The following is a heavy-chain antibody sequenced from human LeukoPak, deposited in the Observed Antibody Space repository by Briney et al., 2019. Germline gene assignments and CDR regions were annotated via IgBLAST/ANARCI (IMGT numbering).Heavy chain of an antibody. J-gene: IGHJ4*02. CDR1: GYTFTIYG. Sequence: GASVKVSCKASGYTFTIYGISWVRQAPGQGLEWMGWISAYNGNTNYAQKLQGRVTMTTDTSTRTVYMELRSLRSDDTAVYYCARDGIAVAGTFDYWGQGTLVTVSS. CDR2: ISAYNGNT. D-gene: IGHD6-19*01. CDR3: ARDGIAVAGTFDY. V-gene: IGHV1-18*01.